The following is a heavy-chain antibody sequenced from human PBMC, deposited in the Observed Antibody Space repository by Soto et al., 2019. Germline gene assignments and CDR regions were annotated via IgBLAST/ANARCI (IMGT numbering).Heavy chain of an antibody. CDR2: IYYSGST. Sequence: SETLSLTCTVSGGSISSGDYYWSWIRQPPGKGLEWIGHIYYSGSTYYNPSLKSRVTISVDTSKNQFSLKLSSVTAADTAVYYCATQRWYYDSSGYYYYYGMDVWGQGTTVTVSS. CDR3: ATQRWYYDSSGYYYYYGMDV. V-gene: IGHV4-30-4*01. D-gene: IGHD3-22*01. J-gene: IGHJ6*02. CDR1: GGSISSGDYY.